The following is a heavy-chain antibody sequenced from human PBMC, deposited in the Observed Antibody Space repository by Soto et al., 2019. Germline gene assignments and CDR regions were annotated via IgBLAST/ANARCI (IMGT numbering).Heavy chain of an antibody. CDR3: VPSSIPLIRPRILSHPYNWFDP. J-gene: IGHJ5*02. CDR2: ISRASDYI. V-gene: IGHV3-21*01. D-gene: IGHD6-19*01. Sequence: VQLVESGGGLVKPGGSLRLSCTASGFTFTNYGMTWVRQAPGKGLEWVSSISRASDYIYYADSVNGRFTISRDNAKNTLHLQMNSLRAEDTAVYFCVPSSIPLIRPRILSHPYNWFDPSGQGTLVTVSS. CDR1: GFTFTNYG.